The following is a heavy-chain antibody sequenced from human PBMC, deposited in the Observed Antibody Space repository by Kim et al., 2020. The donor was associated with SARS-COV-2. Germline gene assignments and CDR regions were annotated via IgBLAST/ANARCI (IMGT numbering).Heavy chain of an antibody. Sequence: GGSLRLSCAASGFTFSNAWMSWVHQAPGKGLEWVGRIKSKIDGGTTDYAAPVKGRFTISRDGSKNTLYLQMNSLKTEDTAVYYCTTGSQQLVLHYWGQGTLVTVSS. CDR2: IKSKIDGGTT. CDR1: GFTFSNAW. V-gene: IGHV3-15*01. CDR3: TTGSQQLVLHY. J-gene: IGHJ4*02. D-gene: IGHD6-13*01.